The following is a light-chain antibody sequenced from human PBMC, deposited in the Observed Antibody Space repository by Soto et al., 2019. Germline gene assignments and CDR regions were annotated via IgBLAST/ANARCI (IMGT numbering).Light chain of an antibody. J-gene: IGLJ2*01. Sequence: QSALTQPASVSGSPGQSITISCTGTSSDVGGYNYVSWYQQHPGKAPKLMIYDVSNRPSGVSNRFSGSKSGNTASLTISGLQAEDEADYYCSSYTSRHLVFGGGTKLTVL. CDR2: DVS. CDR1: SSDVGGYNY. V-gene: IGLV2-14*01. CDR3: SSYTSRHLV.